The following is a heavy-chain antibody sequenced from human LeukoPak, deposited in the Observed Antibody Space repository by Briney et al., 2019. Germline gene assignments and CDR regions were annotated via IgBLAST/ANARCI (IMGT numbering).Heavy chain of an antibody. CDR1: GASITSYY. CDR3: ASEVVTSIEYFQH. D-gene: IGHD2-21*02. CDR2: IYYSGST. Sequence: SETLSLTCTVSGASITSYYWSWTRQPPGKALEWIGYIYYSGSTNYNPSLKSRVTISVDTSKNQFPLKLRSVTAADTAVYYCASEVVTSIEYFQHWGQGTLVTVSS. J-gene: IGHJ1*01. V-gene: IGHV4-59*01.